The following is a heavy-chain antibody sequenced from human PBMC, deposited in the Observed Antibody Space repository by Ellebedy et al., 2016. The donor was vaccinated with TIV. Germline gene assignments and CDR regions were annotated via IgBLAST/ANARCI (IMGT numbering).Heavy chain of an antibody. Sequence: ASVKVSCKASGYRFVNYYIYWVRQTPGQGLEWMGWINSDSGGTKHALKFQGRVTLTRDTSISTAYMEVRSLRSDDTAVYYCARAQVWFGDSPFYLDYWGQGTLVTVSS. CDR3: ARAQVWFGDSPFYLDY. CDR2: INSDSGGT. J-gene: IGHJ4*02. CDR1: GYRFVNYY. V-gene: IGHV1-2*02. D-gene: IGHD3-10*01.